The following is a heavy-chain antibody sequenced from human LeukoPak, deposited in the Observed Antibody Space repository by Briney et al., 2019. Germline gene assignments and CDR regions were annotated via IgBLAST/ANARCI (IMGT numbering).Heavy chain of an antibody. J-gene: IGHJ6*03. D-gene: IGHD3-10*01. CDR3: AKVMVRRTYYYYYYMDV. CDR2: IRYDGSNK. CDR1: GFTFSSYG. Sequence: GGSLRLSCAASGFTFSSYGMHWVRQAPGKGLEWVAFIRYDGSNKYYADSVKGRFTISRDNSKNTLYLQMNSLRAEDTAVYYCAKVMVRRTYYYYYYMDVWGKGTTVTISS. V-gene: IGHV3-30*02.